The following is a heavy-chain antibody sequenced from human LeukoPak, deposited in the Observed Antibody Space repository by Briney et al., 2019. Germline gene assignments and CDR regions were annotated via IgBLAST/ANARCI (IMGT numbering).Heavy chain of an antibody. CDR3: APLSAVTHYYFDY. CDR1: GFTFSSHS. J-gene: IGHJ4*02. D-gene: IGHD6-13*01. V-gene: IGHV3-21*01. Sequence: GGSLRLSCAASGFTFSSHSLMWVRQAPGKGLEWVSSISPDSGYIYYADSVKGGFTISRDNAENSLFLQMNSLGAEDTAVYYCAPLSAVTHYYFDYWGQGTLVTVSS. CDR2: ISPDSGYI.